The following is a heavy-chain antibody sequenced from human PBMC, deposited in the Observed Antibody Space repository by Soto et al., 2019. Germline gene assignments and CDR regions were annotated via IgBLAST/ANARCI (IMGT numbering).Heavy chain of an antibody. V-gene: IGHV4-59*01. J-gene: IGHJ4*02. CDR3: ARDESSSWYNF. Sequence: SETLSLTCTISGGSISNYYWTWIRQHPGKGLEWIGLIYYSGSTKYNPSLRSRVTISVDTSKNQFSLKLSSVTAADTAVYYCARDESSSWYNFWGQGTLVTVSS. CDR2: IYYSGST. D-gene: IGHD6-13*01. CDR1: GGSISNYY.